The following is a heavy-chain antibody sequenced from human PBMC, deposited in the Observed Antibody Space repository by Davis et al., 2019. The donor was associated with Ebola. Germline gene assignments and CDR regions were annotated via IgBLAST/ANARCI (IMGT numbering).Heavy chain of an antibody. D-gene: IGHD4-11*01. CDR3: ARDHDYSNYDYYYYYGMDV. J-gene: IGHJ6*02. CDR2: INAGNGNT. V-gene: IGHV1-3*01. Sequence: ASVKVSCKASGYTFTSYAMHWVRQAPGQRLEWMGWINAGNGNTKYSQKFQGGVTITRDTSASTAYMELSSLRSEDTAVYYCARDHDYSNYDYYYYYGMDVWGQGTTVTVSS. CDR1: GYTFTSYA.